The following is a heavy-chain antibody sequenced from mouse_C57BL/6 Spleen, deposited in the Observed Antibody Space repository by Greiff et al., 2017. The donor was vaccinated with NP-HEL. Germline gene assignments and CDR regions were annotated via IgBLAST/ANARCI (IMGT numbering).Heavy chain of an antibody. Sequence: QVQLKQSGPELVKPGASVKISCKASGYAFSSSWMNWVKQRPGKGLEWIGRIYPGDGDTNYNGKFKGKATLTADKSSSTAYMQLSSLTSEDSAVYFCARFTTVVATEYFDVWGTGTTVTVSS. V-gene: IGHV1-82*01. D-gene: IGHD1-1*01. J-gene: IGHJ1*03. CDR1: GYAFSSSW. CDR2: IYPGDGDT. CDR3: ARFTTVVATEYFDV.